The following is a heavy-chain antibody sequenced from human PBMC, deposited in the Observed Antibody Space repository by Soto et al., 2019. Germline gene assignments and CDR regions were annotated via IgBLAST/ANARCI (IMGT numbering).Heavy chain of an antibody. J-gene: IGHJ3*02. V-gene: IGHV1-8*01. CDR3: ARVCPCKGAMVRGVYAFDI. D-gene: IGHD3-10*01. Sequence: GASVKVSCKASGYTFTSYDINWVRQATGQGLEWMGWMNPNSGNTGYAQKFQGRVTMTRNTSISTAYMELSSLRSEDTAVYYCARVCPCKGAMVRGVYAFDIWGQGTMVTVSS. CDR2: MNPNSGNT. CDR1: GYTFTSYD.